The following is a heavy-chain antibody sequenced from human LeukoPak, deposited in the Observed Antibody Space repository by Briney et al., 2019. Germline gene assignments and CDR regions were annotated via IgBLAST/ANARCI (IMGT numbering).Heavy chain of an antibody. J-gene: IGHJ3*02. CDR1: GFTFSSYA. V-gene: IGHV3-23*01. Sequence: GGSLRLSCAASGFTFSSYAMSWVRQAPGKGLEWVSAISGSGGSTYYADSVKGRFTISRDNAKNTLYLQMNSLRAEDTAVYFCGRGGVVASIDIWGQGTMVTVSS. D-gene: IGHD2-21*01. CDR3: GRGGVVASIDI. CDR2: ISGSGGST.